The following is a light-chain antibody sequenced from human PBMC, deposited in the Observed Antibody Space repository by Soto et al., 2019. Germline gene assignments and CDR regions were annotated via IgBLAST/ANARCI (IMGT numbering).Light chain of an antibody. CDR1: SSNIGAGYN. Sequence: QSVLTQPPSASGAPGQRVTISCTGSSSNIGAGYNVHWYQQFPGTAPRLLIFGNSNRPSGVPDRFSGSKSGSSASLAITGLQAEDEADYYCQSYDGSLTGLYVFGTGTKLTVL. V-gene: IGLV1-40*01. CDR2: GNS. CDR3: QSYDGSLTGLYV. J-gene: IGLJ1*01.